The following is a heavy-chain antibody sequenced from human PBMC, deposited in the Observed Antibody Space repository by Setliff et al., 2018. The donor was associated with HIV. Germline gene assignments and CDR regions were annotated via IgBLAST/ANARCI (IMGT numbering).Heavy chain of an antibody. CDR1: GYIFTDYW. D-gene: IGHD2-21*01. CDR2: IYPGDSDT. V-gene: IGHV5-51*01. Sequence: GESLKISCEASGYIFTDYWIGRVRQMPGKGLEWMGIIYPGDSDTRYSPSFQGQVTFSADKSISAVYLQWDSLKASDSAIYYCAGAPRSPLGWRENLLSSSAVFMDVWGKGTTVTVSS. J-gene: IGHJ6*03. CDR3: AGAPRSPLGWRENLLSSSAVFMDV.